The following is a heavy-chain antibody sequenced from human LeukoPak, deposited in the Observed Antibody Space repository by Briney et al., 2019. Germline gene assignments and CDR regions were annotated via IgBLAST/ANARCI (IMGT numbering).Heavy chain of an antibody. J-gene: IGHJ4*02. CDR2: IHISGSGST. CDR1: GGSISSYY. D-gene: IGHD2-15*01. CDR3: AKAPVTSCRGAFCYPFDY. V-gene: IGHV4-4*07. Sequence: PSETLSLTCTVSGGSISSYYWSWIRQPAGKGLEWIGRIHISGSGSTNYNPSLKSRVTMSVDTSKNQFSLKLSSVTAADTAVYYCAKAPVTSCRGAFCYPFDYWGQGTLVTVSS.